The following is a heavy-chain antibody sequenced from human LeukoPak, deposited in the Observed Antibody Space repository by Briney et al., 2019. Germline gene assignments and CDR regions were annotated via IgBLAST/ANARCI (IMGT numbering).Heavy chain of an antibody. CDR1: GYTFTSYY. D-gene: IGHD3-22*01. J-gene: IGHJ4*02. V-gene: IGHV1-46*01. CDR2: INPSGGSP. CDR3: AVYYYDSSGYYYFDY. Sequence: GASVKVSCKASGYTFTSYYMHWVRQAPGQGLEWVGIINPSGGSPSYAQKFQGRVTMTRDMSTSTVYMELSSLRSEDTAVYYCAVYYYDSSGYYYFDYWGQGTLVTVSS.